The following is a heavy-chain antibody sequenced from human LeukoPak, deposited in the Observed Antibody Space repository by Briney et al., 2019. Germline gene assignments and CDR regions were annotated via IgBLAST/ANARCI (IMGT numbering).Heavy chain of an antibody. D-gene: IGHD3-10*01. Sequence: GGSLRLSCAASGFPFSSYAMTWVRQAPGKGLEWVSAISGGGDNTYYANSVRGRFTISRDNSKNTLYLQMNSLRAEDTAVYYCATLIMVRGVDYWGQGTLVTVSS. CDR1: GFPFSSYA. CDR3: ATLIMVRGVDY. V-gene: IGHV3-23*01. CDR2: ISGGGDNT. J-gene: IGHJ4*02.